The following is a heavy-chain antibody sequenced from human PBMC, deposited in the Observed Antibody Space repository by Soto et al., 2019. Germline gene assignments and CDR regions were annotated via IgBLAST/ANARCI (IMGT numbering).Heavy chain of an antibody. V-gene: IGHV4-28*01. Sequence: SETLSLTCAFSGYSISSSNWWGWIRQPPGKGLEWIGYIYYSGSTYYNPSLKSRVTISVDTSKNQFSLKLSSVTAADTAVYYCARQSCSSTSCYSWVSWFDPWGQGTLVTVS. CDR2: IYYSGST. J-gene: IGHJ5*02. CDR3: ARQSCSSTSCYSWVSWFDP. CDR1: GYSISSSNW. D-gene: IGHD2-2*01.